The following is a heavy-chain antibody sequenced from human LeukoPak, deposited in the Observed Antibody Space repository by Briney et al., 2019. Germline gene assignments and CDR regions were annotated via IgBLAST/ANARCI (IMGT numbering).Heavy chain of an antibody. J-gene: IGHJ4*02. D-gene: IGHD6-19*01. CDR3: ARHSVSSGWTDY. CDR2: IYPGDSDT. V-gene: IGHV5-51*01. CDR1: GYSFTSYW. Sequence: ESLKISCKGSGYSFTSYWIGWVRQMPGKGLEWMGIIYPGDSDTRYSPSFQGQVTIPADKSTSTAHLQRSSLKASDTAMYYCARHSVSSGWTDYWGQGTLVTVSS.